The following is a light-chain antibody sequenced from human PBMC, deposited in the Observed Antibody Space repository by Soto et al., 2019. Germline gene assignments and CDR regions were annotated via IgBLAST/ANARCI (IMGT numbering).Light chain of an antibody. CDR3: QQTYNTPQP. CDR1: QNINNY. Sequence: DIQMTQSPSSLSASIGDRVTLTCRASQNINNYLHWYQLKPGKAPKLLIYGASGLQRGVPSRFSGSGYGTHLTLTISSLHPEDLATYFCQQTYNTPQPLGGGTKV. J-gene: IGKJ4*01. V-gene: IGKV1-39*01. CDR2: GAS.